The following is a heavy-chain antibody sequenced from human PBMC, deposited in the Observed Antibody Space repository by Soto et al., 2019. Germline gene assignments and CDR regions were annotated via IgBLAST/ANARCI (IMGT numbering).Heavy chain of an antibody. Sequence: PGGSLRLCCAASGFTFSNAWMTWIRQAPGKGLEWVGRIKSKTDGGTTDYAAPVKGRISISRDDSKNTLYLQMTDMDPVDTATYYCAHIRTEGYCSSTSCPPIWFDPWGQGTLVTVSS. J-gene: IGHJ5*02. V-gene: IGHV3-15*01. CDR3: AHIRTEGYCSSTSCPPIWFDP. CDR2: IKSKTDGGTT. D-gene: IGHD2-2*01. CDR1: GFTFSNAW.